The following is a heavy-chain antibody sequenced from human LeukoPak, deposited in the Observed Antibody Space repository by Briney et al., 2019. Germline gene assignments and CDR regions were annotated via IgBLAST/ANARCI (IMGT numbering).Heavy chain of an antibody. J-gene: IGHJ5*02. Sequence: ASVKVSCKASGYIFTSYYMQWVRQAPGQGLEWMGIINPDGGSTHYAQKFQGRVTMTSDTSTNTVFMELSGLISEDTGIYYCAKDSCFRTTSCVLDHWGQGTLVTVSS. CDR3: AKDSCFRTTSCVLDH. CDR1: GYIFTSYY. D-gene: IGHD2-15*01. CDR2: INPDGGST. V-gene: IGHV1-46*01.